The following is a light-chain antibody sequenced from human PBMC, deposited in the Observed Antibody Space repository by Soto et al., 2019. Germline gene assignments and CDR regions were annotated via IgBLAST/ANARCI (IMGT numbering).Light chain of an antibody. V-gene: IGLV2-14*01. CDR1: SSDVGAYNY. J-gene: IGLJ3*02. CDR3: SSYTSTTTIGV. CDR2: EVI. Sequence: QSALTQPASVSGSPGQSITISCTGTSSDVGAYNYVSWYQQHPGKAPKLIIYEVIYRPSGVSYRFSGFRSGNTASLTISGLQAEDEADYYCSSYTSTTTIGVFGGGTKVTVL.